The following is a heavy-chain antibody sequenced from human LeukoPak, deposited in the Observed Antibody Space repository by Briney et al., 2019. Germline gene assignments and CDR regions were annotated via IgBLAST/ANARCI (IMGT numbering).Heavy chain of an antibody. CDR1: GFTFSSYW. CDR2: IYYSGST. J-gene: IGHJ6*02. Sequence: GSLRLSCAASGFTFSSYWMSWIRQPPGKGLEWIGSIYYSGSTYYNPSLKSRVTISVDTSKNQFSLKLSSVTAADTAVYYCARHTDSSGYVYYYGMDVWGQGTTVTVSS. D-gene: IGHD3-22*01. CDR3: ARHTDSSGYVYYYGMDV. V-gene: IGHV4-39*01.